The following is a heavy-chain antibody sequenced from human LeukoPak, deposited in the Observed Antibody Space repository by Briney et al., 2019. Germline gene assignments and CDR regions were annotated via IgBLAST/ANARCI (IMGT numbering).Heavy chain of an antibody. CDR3: ARVGYYDSSNYYAYFQH. V-gene: IGHV3-74*01. J-gene: IGHJ1*01. Sequence: GGSLRLSCAASGFTFSSYWVHWVRQAPGKGLEWVARINSDGTDISYGDSVKGRFTISRDNAKNTLSLQMNSLRVEDTAVYYCARVGYYDSSNYYAYFQHWGQGTLVTVSS. CDR2: INSDGTDI. CDR1: GFTFSSYW. D-gene: IGHD3-22*01.